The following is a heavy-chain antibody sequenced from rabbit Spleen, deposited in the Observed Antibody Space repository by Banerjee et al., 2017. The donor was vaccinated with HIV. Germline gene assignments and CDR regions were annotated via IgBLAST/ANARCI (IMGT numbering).Heavy chain of an antibody. Sequence: QSLEESGGDMVKPGASLTLTCTASGFSFSNSYYICWVRQAPGKGPEWIACIHTGDGRTYYASWAKGRFTISKTSSTTVTLQMTSLTAADTATYFCVRSGAGSNSYAWYFDLWGPGTLVTVS. CDR3: VRSGAGSNSYAWYFDL. V-gene: IGHV1S40*01. CDR2: IHTGDGRT. J-gene: IGHJ4*01. D-gene: IGHD4-2*01. CDR1: GFSFSNSYY.